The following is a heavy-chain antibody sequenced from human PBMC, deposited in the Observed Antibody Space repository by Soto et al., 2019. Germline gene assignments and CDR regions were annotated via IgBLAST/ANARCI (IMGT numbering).Heavy chain of an antibody. CDR2: IYYSGST. D-gene: IGHD2-15*01. CDR3: ARALEFRSHGLDYYGMDV. Sequence: SETLSLTCTVSGGSISSYYWSWIRQPPGKGLEWIGYIYYSGSTNYNPSLKSRVTISVDTSKNQFSLKLSSVTAADTAVYYCARALEFRSHGLDYYGMDVWGQGTTVTVSS. V-gene: IGHV4-59*01. J-gene: IGHJ6*02. CDR1: GGSISSYY.